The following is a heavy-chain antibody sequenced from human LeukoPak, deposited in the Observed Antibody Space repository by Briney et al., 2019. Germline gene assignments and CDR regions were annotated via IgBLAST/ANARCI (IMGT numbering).Heavy chain of an antibody. J-gene: IGHJ4*02. D-gene: IGHD6-6*01. CDR2: IYPGDSDT. CDR3: ARREYSSSSGYFDY. Sequence: GESLKISCKGSGYSFTNYWVGWVRQMPGKGLEWMGIIYPGDSDTRYRPSFQGQVTISADKSISTAYLQWSSLKASDTAMYYCARREYSSSSGYFDYWGQGTLVTVSS. V-gene: IGHV5-51*01. CDR1: GYSFTNYW.